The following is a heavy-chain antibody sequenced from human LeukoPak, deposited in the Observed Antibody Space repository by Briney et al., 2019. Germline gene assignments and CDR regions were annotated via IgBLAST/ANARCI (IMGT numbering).Heavy chain of an antibody. CDR2: IYYSGST. CDR1: GGSISSYY. J-gene: IGHJ5*02. V-gene: IGHV4-39*01. D-gene: IGHD2-2*01. Sequence: PSETLSLTCTVSGGSISSYYWGWIRQPPGKGLEWIGSIYYSGSTYYNPSLKSRVTISVDTSKNQFSLKLSSVTAADTAVYYCARHGIVVVPAAEYNWFDPWGQGTLVTVSS. CDR3: ARHGIVVVPAAEYNWFDP.